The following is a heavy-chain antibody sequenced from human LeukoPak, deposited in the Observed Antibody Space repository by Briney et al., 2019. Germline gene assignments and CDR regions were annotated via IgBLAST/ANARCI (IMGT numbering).Heavy chain of an antibody. V-gene: IGHV3-33*01. Sequence: PGESLRLSCAASGFTFSSYGMHWVRQAPGKGLEWVAVIWYDGSNKYYADSVKGRFTISRDNSKNTLYLQMNSLRAEDTAVYYCARDAGEYYFDYWGQGTLVTVSS. CDR3: ARDAGEYYFDY. J-gene: IGHJ4*02. CDR1: GFTFSSYG. CDR2: IWYDGSNK. D-gene: IGHD6-13*01.